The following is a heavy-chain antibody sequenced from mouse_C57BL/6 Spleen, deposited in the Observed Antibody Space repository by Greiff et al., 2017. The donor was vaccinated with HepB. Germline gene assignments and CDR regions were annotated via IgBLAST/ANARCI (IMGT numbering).Heavy chain of an antibody. CDR1: GYTFTDYE. J-gene: IGHJ3*01. V-gene: IGHV1-15*01. Sequence: VQLQQSGAELVRPGASVTLSCKASGYTFTDYEMHWVKQTPVHGLEWIGAIDPETGGTAYNQKFKGKAILTADKSSSTAYMELRSLTSEDSAVYYCTRWEDGSPWFAYWAKGLWSLSLQ. CDR2: IDPETGGT. D-gene: IGHD2-3*01. CDR3: TRWEDGSPWFAY.